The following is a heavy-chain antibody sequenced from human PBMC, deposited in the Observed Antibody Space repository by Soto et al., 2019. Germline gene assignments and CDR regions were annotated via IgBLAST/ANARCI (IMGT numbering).Heavy chain of an antibody. J-gene: IGHJ6*02. Sequence: SETLSLTCTVSGDSISSNNNYWSWIRQPPGEGLEWIGYVSYSGTTVYNPSLESRVTISIDPSKNQFSLNLSSVTAADTAVYYCARGPAVELYCRPGTPCYEVDVWGQGTTVTVSS. D-gene: IGHD3-3*01. CDR3: ARGPAVELYCRPGTPCYEVDV. CDR2: VSYSGTT. V-gene: IGHV4-30-4*02. CDR1: GDSISSNNNY.